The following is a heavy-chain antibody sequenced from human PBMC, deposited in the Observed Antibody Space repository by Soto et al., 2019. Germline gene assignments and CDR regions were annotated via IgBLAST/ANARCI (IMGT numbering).Heavy chain of an antibody. D-gene: IGHD3-22*01. V-gene: IGHV1-69*02. Sequence: ASVKVSCKASGGTFSSYTISWVRQAPGQGLEWKGRIIPILGIANYAQKFQGRVTITADKSTSTAYMELSSLRSEDTAVYYCARPNYYDSSGPVGAFDIWGQGTMVTVSS. CDR2: IIPILGIA. CDR1: GGTFSSYT. J-gene: IGHJ3*02. CDR3: ARPNYYDSSGPVGAFDI.